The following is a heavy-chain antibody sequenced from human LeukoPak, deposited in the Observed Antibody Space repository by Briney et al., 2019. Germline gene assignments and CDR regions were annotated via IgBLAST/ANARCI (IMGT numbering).Heavy chain of an antibody. CDR2: ISGSGGST. J-gene: IGHJ4*02. V-gene: IGHV3-23*01. Sequence: GGSLRLSCVASGFTFSSSAISWARQAPERGLEWVSLISGSGGSTNYADSVKGRFTISRDNSKNTLYLQMNSLTAEDTAVYYCAKPRTAAGRNFDYWGQRTLVTVSS. CDR3: AKPRTAAGRNFDY. D-gene: IGHD2-21*02. CDR1: GFTFSSSA.